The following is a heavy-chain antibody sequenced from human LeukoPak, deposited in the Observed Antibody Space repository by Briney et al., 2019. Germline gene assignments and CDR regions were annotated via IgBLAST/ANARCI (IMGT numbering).Heavy chain of an antibody. CDR2: IYYSGST. V-gene: IGHV4-30-4*01. Sequence: SQTLSLTCTVSGGSISSGAYYWSWIRQPPGKGLEWNGYIYYSGSTYYNPSLKSRVTISVDTSKNQFSLKLRSVTATDTAVYYCARGLTRGYTYGGCFDPWGQGTLVTVSS. J-gene: IGHJ5*02. D-gene: IGHD5-12*01. CDR3: ARGLTRGYTYGGCFDP. CDR1: GGSISSGAYY.